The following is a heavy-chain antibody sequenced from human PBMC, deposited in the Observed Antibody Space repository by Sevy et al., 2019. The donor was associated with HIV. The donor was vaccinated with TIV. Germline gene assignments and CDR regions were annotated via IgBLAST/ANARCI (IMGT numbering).Heavy chain of an antibody. CDR3: EKAKSRVAPYYFDY. D-gene: IGHD2-15*01. J-gene: IGHJ4*02. CDR2: ISWNSGSI. Sequence: GGSLRLSCAASGFTFDDYAMHWVRQAPGKGLEWVSDISWNSGSIGYADSVKGRFTISRDNAKNSLYLQMNSLRAEDTALYYCEKAKSRVAPYYFDYWGQGTLVTVSS. V-gene: IGHV3-9*01. CDR1: GFTFDDYA.